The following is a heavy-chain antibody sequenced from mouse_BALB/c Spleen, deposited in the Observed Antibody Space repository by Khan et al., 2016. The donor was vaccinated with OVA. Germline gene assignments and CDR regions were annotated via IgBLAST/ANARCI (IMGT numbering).Heavy chain of an antibody. CDR3: TRTPGYYGRNYFDY. D-gene: IGHD1-1*01. CDR2: ISSGGSYT. CDR1: GFTFSNYA. J-gene: IGHJ2*01. V-gene: IGHV5-9-3*01. Sequence: EVQLVESGGGLVKPGGSLKLSCAASGFTFSNYAMSWVRQTPEKRLEWVATISSGGSYTYYPDSVKGRCTISSDNAKNTPYLQMSSLRSEDTAMYYCTRTPGYYGRNYFDYWGQGTTLTGSS.